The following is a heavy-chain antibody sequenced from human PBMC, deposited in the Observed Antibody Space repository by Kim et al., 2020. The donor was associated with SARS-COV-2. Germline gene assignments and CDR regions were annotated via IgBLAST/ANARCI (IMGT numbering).Heavy chain of an antibody. D-gene: IGHD2-2*01. CDR3: AKGAVVVRYFDY. CDR1: GFTFSTYA. V-gene: IGHV3-23*01. CDR2: IGGSNNTT. Sequence: GGSLRLSCAASGFTFSTYAMSWVRQAPGKGLEWVSSIGGSNNTTYYADSVKGRFSISRDNSKNTLYLQLNGLRAEDTAVYYCAKGAVVVRYFDYWGQGTLVTVSS. J-gene: IGHJ4*02.